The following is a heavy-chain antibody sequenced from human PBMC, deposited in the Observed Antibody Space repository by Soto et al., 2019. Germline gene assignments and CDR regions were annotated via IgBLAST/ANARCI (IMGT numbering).Heavy chain of an antibody. CDR1: GFIFRSYS. V-gene: IGHV3-48*02. Sequence: EVHLVESGGGLVQPGGSLRLSCAASGFIFRSYSMNWVRQAPGKGLEWVSYISSSSSTIYYADSVKGRFTISRDNAENSLYLQMNSLRDEDTAVYYCARGIVLMGATPHNGFDPWGQGTLVTVSS. J-gene: IGHJ5*02. CDR3: ARGIVLMGATPHNGFDP. D-gene: IGHD1-26*01. CDR2: ISSSSSTI.